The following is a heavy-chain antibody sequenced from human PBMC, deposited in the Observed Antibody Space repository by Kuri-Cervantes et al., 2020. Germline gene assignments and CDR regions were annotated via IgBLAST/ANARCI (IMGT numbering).Heavy chain of an antibody. CDR3: ARDSSGYYYVRSPGGLDY. CDR1: GFTFSSYW. V-gene: IGHV3-7*01. D-gene: IGHD3-22*01. J-gene: IGHJ4*02. Sequence: GESLKISCAASGFTFSSYWMSWVRQAPGKGLEWVANIKQDGSEKYYVDSVKGRFTISRDNAKNSPYLQMNSLRAEDTAVYYCARDSSGYYYVRSPGGLDYWGQGTLVTVSS. CDR2: IKQDGSEK.